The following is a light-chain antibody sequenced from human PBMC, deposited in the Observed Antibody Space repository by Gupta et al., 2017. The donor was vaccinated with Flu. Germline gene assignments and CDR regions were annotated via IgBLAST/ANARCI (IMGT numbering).Light chain of an antibody. CDR2: SNY. V-gene: IGLV1-44*01. CDR3: AAWDDSLNVL. J-gene: IGLJ3*02. Sequence: QPVLPQPPPASGTPGRGVTIPCSGGSSNIGRNTVNWYQQLPGTAPKLLIYSNYLRPSGVPDRFSGSKSGTSASLAISGIQSEDEADYYCAAWDDSLNVLFGGGTKLTVL. CDR1: SSNIGRNT.